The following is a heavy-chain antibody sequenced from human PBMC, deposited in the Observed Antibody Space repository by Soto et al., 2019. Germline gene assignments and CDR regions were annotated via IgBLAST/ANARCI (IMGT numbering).Heavy chain of an antibody. J-gene: IGHJ4*02. D-gene: IGHD5-18*01. V-gene: IGHV5-51*01. CDR2: IYPGDSDT. CDR3: ARPSYGYEVGEYYFDY. Sequence: GESLKISCKGSGYSFTSYWIGWVRQMPGKGLEWMGIIYPGDSDTRYSPSFQGRVTISADKSISTAYLQWSSLKASDTAMYYCARPSYGYEVGEYYFDYWGQGTLVTVSS. CDR1: GYSFTSYW.